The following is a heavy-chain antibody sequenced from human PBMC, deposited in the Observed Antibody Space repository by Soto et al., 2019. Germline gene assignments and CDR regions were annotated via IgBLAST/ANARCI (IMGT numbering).Heavy chain of an antibody. Sequence: QVQLVESGGGVVKPGRSLRLSCAASGFTFSSYAMHWVRQAPGKGLEWVAVISYDGSNKYYADSVKGRFTISRDNSKNTLYLQMNSLRAEDTAVYYCARDPREYCSGGSCYSYWFDPWGQGTLVTVSS. CDR3: ARDPREYCSGGSCYSYWFDP. V-gene: IGHV3-30-3*01. CDR2: ISYDGSNK. D-gene: IGHD2-15*01. J-gene: IGHJ5*02. CDR1: GFTFSSYA.